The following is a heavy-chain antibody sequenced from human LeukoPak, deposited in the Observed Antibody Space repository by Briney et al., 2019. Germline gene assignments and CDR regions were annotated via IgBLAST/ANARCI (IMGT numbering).Heavy chain of an antibody. D-gene: IGHD2-21*01. CDR1: GGSFSGYY. CDR2: INHSGST. CDR3: ARLPPRGDFDAFDI. J-gene: IGHJ3*02. Sequence: PSETLSLTCAFYGGSFSGYYWSWIRQPPGKGLEWIGEINHSGSTNYNPSLKSRVTISVDTSKNQFSLKLSSVTAADTAVYYCARLPPRGDFDAFDIWGQGTMVTVSS. V-gene: IGHV4-34*01.